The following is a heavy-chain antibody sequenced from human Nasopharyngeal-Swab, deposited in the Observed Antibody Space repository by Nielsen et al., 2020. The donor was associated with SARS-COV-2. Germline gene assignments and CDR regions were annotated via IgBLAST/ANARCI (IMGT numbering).Heavy chain of an antibody. V-gene: IGHV4-34*01. CDR3: ARGRVGAKDY. J-gene: IGHJ4*02. CDR1: GGSFSGYY. D-gene: IGHD1-26*01. CDR2: INHSGST. Sequence: SETLSLTCAVYGGSFSGYYWSWIRQPPGKGLEWIGEINHSGSTNYNPSLKSRVTISVDTSKNQFSLKLSSVTAADTAVYYCARGRVGAKDYWGQGTLVIVSS.